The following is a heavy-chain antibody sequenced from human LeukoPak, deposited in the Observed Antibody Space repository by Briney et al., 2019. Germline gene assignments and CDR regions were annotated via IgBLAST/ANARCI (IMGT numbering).Heavy chain of an antibody. V-gene: IGHV3-7*01. CDR1: GFTFSNYW. Sequence: GGSLRLSCAASGFTFSNYWMGWVRQAPGKGLEWVANIKQDGSEKYYVDSVKGRFTISRDNAKSSLYLQMNSLGAEDTAVYSCARALIVVGSYFDYWGQGTLVTVSS. J-gene: IGHJ4*02. CDR2: IKQDGSEK. D-gene: IGHD2-15*01. CDR3: ARALIVVGSYFDY.